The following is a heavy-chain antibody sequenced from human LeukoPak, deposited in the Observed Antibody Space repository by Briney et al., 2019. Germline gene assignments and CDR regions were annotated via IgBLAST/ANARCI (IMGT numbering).Heavy chain of an antibody. J-gene: IGHJ4*02. CDR1: GYTFTGYY. CDR2: INPNSGDT. CDR3: ARGSIVGATESLGFDY. V-gene: IGHV1-2*02. D-gene: IGHD1-26*01. Sequence: ASVKVSCKASGYTFTGYYIHWVRQAPGQGLEWMGWINPNSGDTHYAQKFQGRVTMTRDTSISTAYMELSRLRSDDTAVYYCARGSIVGATESLGFDYWGQGTLVTVSS.